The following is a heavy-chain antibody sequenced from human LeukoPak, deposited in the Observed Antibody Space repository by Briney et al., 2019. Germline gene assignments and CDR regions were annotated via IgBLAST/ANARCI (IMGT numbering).Heavy chain of an antibody. V-gene: IGHV4-39*01. CDR3: ARRGDGYKIVGDFDY. CDR1: GASIGETSYY. Sequence: PSETLSLTCTVSGASIGETSYYWGWIRQPPGKGLEWIGSIYYSGSTYYNPSLKSRGTISVDTSKNQFSLKLSSVTAADTAVYYCARRGDGYKIVGDFDYWGQGTLVTVSS. J-gene: IGHJ4*02. D-gene: IGHD5-24*01. CDR2: IYYSGST.